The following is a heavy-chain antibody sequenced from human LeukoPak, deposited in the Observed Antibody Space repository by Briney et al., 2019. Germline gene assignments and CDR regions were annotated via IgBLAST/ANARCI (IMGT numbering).Heavy chain of an antibody. D-gene: IGHD3-22*01. CDR1: GFSFRVSA. CDR2: IRNKANTYAT. J-gene: IGHJ4*02. Sequence: QAAGTLRLSCAASGFSFRVSAIHWVRQASGKGLEWLGRIRNKANTYATAYAASVRGRFTISRDDSKNTAYLQMDSLETEDTAVYYCAGPYDTTGHAFDYWGQGTLVTVSS. CDR3: AGPYDTTGHAFDY. V-gene: IGHV3-73*01.